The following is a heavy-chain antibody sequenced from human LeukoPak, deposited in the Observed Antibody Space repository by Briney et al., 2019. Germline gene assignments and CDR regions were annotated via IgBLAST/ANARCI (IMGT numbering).Heavy chain of an antibody. V-gene: IGHV3-74*01. J-gene: IGHJ4*02. D-gene: IGHD4-17*01. CDR1: GFTFSNHW. CDR3: ATDPRPDSGDYDPYLNY. CDR2: ISTDGSAT. Sequence: PGGSLRLSCAASGFTFSNHWMHWVRQVPGKGLVWVSRISTDGSATTYADSVKGRFTISRDNDKNTLYLQMNSLSGEDTAVYYCATDPRPDSGDYDPYLNYWGQGTLVTVSS.